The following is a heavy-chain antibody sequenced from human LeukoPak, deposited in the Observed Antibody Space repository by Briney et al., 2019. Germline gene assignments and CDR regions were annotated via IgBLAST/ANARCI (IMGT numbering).Heavy chain of an antibody. V-gene: IGHV4-30-4*08. CDR2: VYYSGST. D-gene: IGHD2-2*01. J-gene: IGHJ3*02. CDR3: ASLIVVVPAAIPRDAFDI. Sequence: SETLSLTCTVSGGSIGSGDYYWSWIRQPPGKGLEWIGYVYYSGSTYYNPSLKSRVTISVDTSKNQFSLKLSSVTAADTAVYYCASLIVVVPAAIPRDAFDIWGQGTMVTVSS. CDR1: GGSIGSGDYY.